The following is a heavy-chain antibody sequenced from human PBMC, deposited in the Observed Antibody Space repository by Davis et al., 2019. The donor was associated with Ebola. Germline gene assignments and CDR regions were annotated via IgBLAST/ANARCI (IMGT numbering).Heavy chain of an antibody. D-gene: IGHD1-26*01. CDR3: ARAPSGTRRYFDY. CDR2: IYHSGST. J-gene: IGHJ4*02. V-gene: IGHV4-34*01. Sequence: PSETLSLTCTMFGGTFNSYYWTWIRQPPGKGLEWIGDIYHSGSTNYNPSLKSRVVLSVHRSKNQFSLNLSSVTVADTAVYFCARAPSGTRRYFDYWGLGTLVTVSS. CDR1: GGTFNSYY.